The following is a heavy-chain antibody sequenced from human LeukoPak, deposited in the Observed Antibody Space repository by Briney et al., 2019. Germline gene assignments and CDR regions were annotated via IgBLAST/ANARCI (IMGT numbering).Heavy chain of an antibody. CDR1: VGSLSSYY. V-gene: IGHV4-59*01. J-gene: IGHJ5*02. D-gene: IGHD3-22*01. CDR2: IYYRWST. CDR3: SRLDYDSSDYYPYSLFHP. Sequence: SETLSLTCTVSVGSLSSYYWSWIRQPPGKGLEWVGYIYYRWSTNYNPSRMSRVTISVDTSKTQFSLKLSFVSAADTAVYYCSRLDYDSSDYYPYSLFHPWGQGTLVTVSS.